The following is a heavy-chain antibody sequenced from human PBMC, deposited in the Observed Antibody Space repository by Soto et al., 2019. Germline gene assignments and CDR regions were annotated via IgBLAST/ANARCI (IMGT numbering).Heavy chain of an antibody. V-gene: IGHV1-69*01. CDR1: GGTFSSYA. D-gene: IGHD5-12*01. CDR3: ARVRVGYSGYYYYYFDY. Sequence: QVQLVQSGAEVKKPGSSVKVSCKASGGTFSSYAISWVRQAPGQGLEWMGGIIPIFGTANYAQKFQGRVTITADESTSTAYMELSSLRSEDTAVYYYARVRVGYSGYYYYYFDYWGQGTLVTVSS. CDR2: IIPIFGTA. J-gene: IGHJ4*02.